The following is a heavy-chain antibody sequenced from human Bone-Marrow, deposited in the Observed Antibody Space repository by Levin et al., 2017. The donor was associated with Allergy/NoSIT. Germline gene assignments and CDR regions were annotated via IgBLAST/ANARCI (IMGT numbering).Heavy chain of an antibody. D-gene: IGHD6-13*01. V-gene: IGHV1-2*06. Sequence: ASVKVSCKASGYSFTVYYLHWVRQAPGQGLEWLGRINPNSGGTDYAQKFQGRVTITGDTSITTAYMELSRLRSDDTALYYCATYSITWFYWGQGTLVTVSS. CDR2: INPNSGGT. CDR3: ATYSITWFY. J-gene: IGHJ4*02. CDR1: GYSFTVYY.